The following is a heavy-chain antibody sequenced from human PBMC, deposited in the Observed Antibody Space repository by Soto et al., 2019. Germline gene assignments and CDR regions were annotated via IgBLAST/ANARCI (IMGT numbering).Heavy chain of an antibody. J-gene: IGHJ6*02. V-gene: IGHV3-30-3*01. Sequence: GGSLRLSCAVSGFTFSSYAMHWVRQAPGKGLEWVAVISYDGSNKYYADSVKGRFTISRDNSKNTLYLQMNSLRAEDTAVYYCARVASHYYYGMDVWGQGTTVTV. CDR3: ARVASHYYYGMDV. CDR1: GFTFSSYA. CDR2: ISYDGSNK.